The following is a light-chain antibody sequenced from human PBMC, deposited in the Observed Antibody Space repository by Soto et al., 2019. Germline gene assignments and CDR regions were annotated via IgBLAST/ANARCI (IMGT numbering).Light chain of an antibody. J-gene: IGLJ2*01. CDR2: DVS. Sequence: QSVLTQPASVSGSPGQSITISCTGTSSDVGTYNYVSWYQHHPGKAPKLMIYDVSNRPSGVSNRFSGSKSGNTASLIISGLQTEDEADYYCSSYTTSSTLVFGGGTQLTVL. V-gene: IGLV2-14*03. CDR1: SSDVGTYNY. CDR3: SSYTTSSTLV.